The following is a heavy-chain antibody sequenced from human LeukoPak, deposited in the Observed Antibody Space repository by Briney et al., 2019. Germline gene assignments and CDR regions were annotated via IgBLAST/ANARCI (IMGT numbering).Heavy chain of an antibody. D-gene: IGHD2-21*01. CDR1: GFNFSESR. CDR2: INRDGTEK. V-gene: IGHV3-7*04. Sequence: GRSLRLSCATSGFNFSESRMTWVRQAPGKGLQWVANINRDGTEKHFLDSVKGRFTISRDNAKKSLYLLMHSLRPQDTAVYFCVRGDWYFESWGQGTLVTVSS. J-gene: IGHJ4*02. CDR3: VRGDWYFES.